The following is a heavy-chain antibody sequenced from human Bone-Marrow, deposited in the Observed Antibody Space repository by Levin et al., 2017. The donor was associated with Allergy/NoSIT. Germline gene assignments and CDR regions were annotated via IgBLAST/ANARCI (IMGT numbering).Heavy chain of an antibody. Sequence: GESLKISCTASGFTFGDYAMSWVRQAPGKGLEWVGFIRSKAYGGTTEYAASVKGRFTISRDDSKSIAYLQMNSLKTEDTAVYYCTREESVYGDYGLSDIWGQGTMVTVSS. D-gene: IGHD4-17*01. J-gene: IGHJ3*02. CDR1: GFTFGDYA. V-gene: IGHV3-49*04. CDR3: TREESVYGDYGLSDI. CDR2: IRSKAYGGTT.